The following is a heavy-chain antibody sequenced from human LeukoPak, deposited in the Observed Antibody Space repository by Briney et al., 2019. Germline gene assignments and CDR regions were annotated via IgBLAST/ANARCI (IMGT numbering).Heavy chain of an antibody. CDR2: ISSSGSTI. D-gene: IGHD6-19*01. J-gene: IGHJ3*02. CDR1: GFTFSDYY. CDR3: ARELNYHYSSGPDAFDI. V-gene: IGHV3-11*01. Sequence: GGSLRLSCAASGFTFSDYYMSWIRQAPGKGLEWVSYISSSGSTIYYADSVKGRFTISRDDAKNSLYLQMNSLRAEDTAVYYCARELNYHYSSGPDAFDIWGQGTMATVSS.